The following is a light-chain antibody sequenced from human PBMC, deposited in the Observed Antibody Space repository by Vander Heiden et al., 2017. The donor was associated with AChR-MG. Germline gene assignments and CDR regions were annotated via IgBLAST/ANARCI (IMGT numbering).Light chain of an antibody. Sequence: DIVMTQSPDSLAVSLSERATISCKSSQSVLFSSNNKNYLAWYQQKPGQPPKLLIYGASTREAGVPDRFSGSGSGTDFTLTISSLQAEDVAVYYCQQYYSSPTFGQGTKVEIK. CDR1: QSVLFSSNNKNY. V-gene: IGKV4-1*01. CDR3: QQYYSSPT. J-gene: IGKJ1*01. CDR2: GAS.